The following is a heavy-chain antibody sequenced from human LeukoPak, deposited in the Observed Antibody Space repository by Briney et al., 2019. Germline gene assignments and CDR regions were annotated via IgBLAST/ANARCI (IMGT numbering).Heavy chain of an antibody. CDR3: ARAGALYFGRNHNLFDP. D-gene: IGHD3-10*01. Sequence: SETLSLTCTVSGGSISSYYWSWIRQPPGKGLEWIGYIYYSGSTNYNPSLKSRVTISVDTSKNQFSLKLSSVTAADTAVYYCARAGALYFGRNHNLFDPWGQGALVTVSS. CDR2: IYYSGST. CDR1: GGSISSYY. J-gene: IGHJ5*02. V-gene: IGHV4-59*01.